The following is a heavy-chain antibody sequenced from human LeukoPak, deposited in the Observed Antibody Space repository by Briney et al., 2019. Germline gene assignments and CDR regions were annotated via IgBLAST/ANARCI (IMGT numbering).Heavy chain of an antibody. CDR2: ISYDGSNK. D-gene: IGHD5-24*01. CDR1: GFTFSSYA. Sequence: GGSLRLSCAASGFTFSSYAMHWVRQAPGKGLEWVAVISYDGSNKYYADSVKGRFTISRDNSKNTLYLQMNSLRAEDTAVYYCSRVLLGDNYYYYYYGMDVWGQGTTVTISS. V-gene: IGHV3-30-3*01. J-gene: IGHJ6*02. CDR3: SRVLLGDNYYYYYYGMDV.